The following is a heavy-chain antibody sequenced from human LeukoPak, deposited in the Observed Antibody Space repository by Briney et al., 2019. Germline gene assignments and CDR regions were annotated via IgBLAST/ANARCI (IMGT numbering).Heavy chain of an antibody. CDR2: IIPIFGTA. V-gene: IGHV1-69*06. Sequence: ASVKVSCKASGGTFSSYAISWVRQAPGQGLEWMGGIIPIFGTANYAQKFQGRVTITADKSTSTAYMELSSLRSEDTAVYYCARTPEYYDILTGGYYYFDYWGQGTLVTVSS. D-gene: IGHD3-9*01. J-gene: IGHJ4*02. CDR1: GGTFSSYA. CDR3: ARTPEYYDILTGGYYYFDY.